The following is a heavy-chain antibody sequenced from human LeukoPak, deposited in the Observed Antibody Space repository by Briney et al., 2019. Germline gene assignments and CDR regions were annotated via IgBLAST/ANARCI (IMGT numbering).Heavy chain of an antibody. D-gene: IGHD3-10*01. V-gene: IGHV3-48*03. J-gene: IGHJ1*01. Sequence: PGGSLRLSCAGSGFTFSSYEMNWVRQAPGKGLEWVSYIDTGGSTIYNADSVKGRFTISRDNAKNSLYLQMNSLRAEDTAVYYCARERALWLGESSSYFQHWGQGTLVTVSS. CDR3: ARERALWLGESSSYFQH. CDR1: GFTFSSYE. CDR2: IDTGGSTI.